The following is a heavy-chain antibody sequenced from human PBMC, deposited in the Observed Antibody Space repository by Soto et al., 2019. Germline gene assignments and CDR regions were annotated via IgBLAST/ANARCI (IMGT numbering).Heavy chain of an antibody. J-gene: IGHJ6*02. D-gene: IGHD6-13*01. Sequence: GASVKVSCKASGYTFTSYAMHWVRQAPGQRLEWMGWINAGNGNTKYSQKFQGRVTITRDTSASTAYMELSSLRSEDTAVYYCARGSSSWYGDYYGMDVWGQGTTVTVSS. CDR3: ARGSSSWYGDYYGMDV. CDR2: INAGNGNT. V-gene: IGHV1-3*01. CDR1: GYTFTSYA.